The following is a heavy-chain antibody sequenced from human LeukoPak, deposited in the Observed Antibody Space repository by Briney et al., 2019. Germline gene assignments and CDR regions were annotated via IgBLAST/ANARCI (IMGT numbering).Heavy chain of an antibody. V-gene: IGHV3-23*01. J-gene: IGHJ4*02. Sequence: GGPLRLSCAASGFTFSSYGMSWVRQAPGKGLEWVSAISGSGGSTYYADSVEGRFTISRDNSKNTLYLQMNSLRAEDTAVYYCARLLAYNSGGEAFDHWGQGTLVTVSS. CDR1: GFTFSSYG. D-gene: IGHD1-20*01. CDR2: ISGSGGST. CDR3: ARLLAYNSGGEAFDH.